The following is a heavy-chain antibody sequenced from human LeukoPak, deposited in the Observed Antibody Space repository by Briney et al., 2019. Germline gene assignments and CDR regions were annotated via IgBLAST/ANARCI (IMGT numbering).Heavy chain of an antibody. Sequence: GGSLRLSCAASGFTFSSYAMSWVRQAPGKGLEWVSAISGSGGSTYYADSVKGRFTISRDNSKNTLYLQMNSLRAEDTAVYYCAKGRISYYDSSGYLYYFDYWGQGTLVTVSS. CDR2: ISGSGGST. CDR3: AKGRISYYDSSGYLYYFDY. D-gene: IGHD3-22*01. J-gene: IGHJ4*02. V-gene: IGHV3-23*01. CDR1: GFTFSSYA.